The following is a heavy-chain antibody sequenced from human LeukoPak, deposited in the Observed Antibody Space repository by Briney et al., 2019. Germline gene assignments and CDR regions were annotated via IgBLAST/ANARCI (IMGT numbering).Heavy chain of an antibody. V-gene: IGHV3-23*01. CDR3: AKDRSGSYYYYYYYYYMDV. J-gene: IGHJ6*03. D-gene: IGHD1-26*01. Sequence: SGGSLRLSCAASGFTFSSYAMSWARQAPGKGLEWVSAISGSGGSTYYADSVKGRLTISRDNSKNTLYLQMNSLRAEDTAVYYCAKDRSGSYYYYYYYYYMDVWGKGTTVTVSS. CDR1: GFTFSSYA. CDR2: ISGSGGST.